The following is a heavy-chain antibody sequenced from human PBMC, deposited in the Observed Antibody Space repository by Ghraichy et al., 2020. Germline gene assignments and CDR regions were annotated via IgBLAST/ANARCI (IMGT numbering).Heavy chain of an antibody. Sequence: GSLRLSCAVYGGSFSGYYWRWIRQPPGKGLEWIGEINHSGSTNYNPSPKRRVTISVDPTKNQFPLKLSSVTAADTAVYYCARLAEWLVAFDHRGQRTLGTVFS. CDR1: GGSFSGYY. V-gene: IGHV4-34*01. D-gene: IGHD6-19*01. CDR3: ARLAEWLVAFDH. CDR2: INHSGST. J-gene: IGHJ4*02.